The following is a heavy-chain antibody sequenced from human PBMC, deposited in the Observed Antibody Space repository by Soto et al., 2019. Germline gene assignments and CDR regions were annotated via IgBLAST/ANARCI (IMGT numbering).Heavy chain of an antibody. J-gene: IGHJ5*01. Sequence: EVQLVESGGGLVKPGGSLRLSCAASGFTFSSDSMGWVRQAPGKGLEWVASISSSGSFMNYADSVKGRFTISRDNAKNSLYLQMRSLKDEDTAVYYCASDPPSGTTLAWFDSWGQGTLVTVSS. D-gene: IGHD1-7*01. CDR2: ISSSGSFM. V-gene: IGHV3-21*01. CDR3: ASDPPSGTTLAWFDS. CDR1: GFTFSSDS.